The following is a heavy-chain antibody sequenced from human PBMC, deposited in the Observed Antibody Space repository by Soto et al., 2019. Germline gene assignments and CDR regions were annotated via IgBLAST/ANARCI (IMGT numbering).Heavy chain of an antibody. CDR3: ATAADCSSTSCYTEFDY. J-gene: IGHJ4*02. Sequence: GASVNVSCKASGGTFSSYAISWVRQAPGQGLEWMGGIIPIFGTANYAQKFQGRVTITADESTSTAYMELSSLRSEDTAVYYCATAADCSSTSCYTEFDYWGQGTLVTVSS. D-gene: IGHD2-2*02. CDR1: GGTFSSYA. V-gene: IGHV1-69*13. CDR2: IIPIFGTA.